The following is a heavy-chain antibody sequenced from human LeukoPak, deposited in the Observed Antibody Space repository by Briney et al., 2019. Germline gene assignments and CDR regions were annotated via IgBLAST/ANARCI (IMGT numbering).Heavy chain of an antibody. V-gene: IGHV1-8*01. D-gene: IGHD2-15*01. CDR1: GYTFTSYD. CDR2: MNPNSGNT. Sequence: ASVKVSCKASGYTFTSYDINWVRQATGQGLEWMGWMNPNSGNTGYAQEFQGRVTMTRNTSIGTAYMELSSLRSEDTAVYYCARGGWFQWGYYYYGMDVWGQGTTVTVSS. CDR3: ARGGWFQWGYYYYGMDV. J-gene: IGHJ6*02.